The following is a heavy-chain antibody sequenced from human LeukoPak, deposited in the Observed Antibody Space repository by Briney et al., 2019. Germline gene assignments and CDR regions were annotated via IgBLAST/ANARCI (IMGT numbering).Heavy chain of an antibody. D-gene: IGHD3-22*01. CDR2: ISGAGGSS. J-gene: IGHJ4*02. V-gene: IGHV3-23*01. CDR3: TKDDSSSWYDYFLDY. CDR1: EFAFSSSS. Sequence: GGSLRLSFATPEFAFSSSSMSWVRQAPGKGLEWVSTISGAGGSSWYAESVKGRFTISRDNSMNSVSLQMSSLRVEDTAIYYCTKDDSSSWYDYFLDYWGQGTLVTVSS.